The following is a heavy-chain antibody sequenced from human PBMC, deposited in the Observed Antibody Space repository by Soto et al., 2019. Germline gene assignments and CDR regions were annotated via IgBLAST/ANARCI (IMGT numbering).Heavy chain of an antibody. CDR2: IYWDDDK. D-gene: IGHD1-7*01. CDR1: GFSLTTSGVG. V-gene: IGHV2-5*02. J-gene: IGHJ4*02. Sequence: QITLKESGPMLVKPTQTLTLTCSFSGFSLTTSGVGVGWIRQPPGKALEWLALIYWDDDKRYSPSLRSRLTITKDASTIHVVLTMTNVDPADTATYYCAHRLTLSTNWDYGRLDYWGQGTQVTVSS. CDR3: AHRLTLSTNWDYGRLDY.